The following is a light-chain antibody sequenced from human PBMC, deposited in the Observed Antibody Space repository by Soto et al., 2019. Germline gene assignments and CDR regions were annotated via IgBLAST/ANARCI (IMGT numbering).Light chain of an antibody. Sequence: QPVLTQPPSVSGAPGQRVTISCTGSSSNIGAGYDVHWYQQLPGTAPKLLIYGNSNRPSGVPDRFSGSKSGTSSSLAITGLQAEDEADYYCQSYDSSLSRNWVFGGGTKLTVL. J-gene: IGLJ3*02. V-gene: IGLV1-40*01. CDR2: GNS. CDR1: SSNIGAGYD. CDR3: QSYDSSLSRNWV.